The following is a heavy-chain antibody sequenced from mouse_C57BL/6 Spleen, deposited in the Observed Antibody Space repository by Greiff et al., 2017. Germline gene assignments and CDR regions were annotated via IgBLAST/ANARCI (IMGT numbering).Heavy chain of an antibody. D-gene: IGHD2-2*01. CDR2: IYPGDGDT. V-gene: IGHV1-82*01. Sequence: QVQLKESGPELVKPGASVKISCKASGYAFSSSWMNWVKQRPGKGLEWIGRIYPGDGDTNYNGKFKGKATLTADKSSSTAYMQLSSLTSEDSAVYFCAREGTMVTNAMDYWGQGTSVTVSS. J-gene: IGHJ4*01. CDR1: GYAFSSSW. CDR3: AREGTMVTNAMDY.